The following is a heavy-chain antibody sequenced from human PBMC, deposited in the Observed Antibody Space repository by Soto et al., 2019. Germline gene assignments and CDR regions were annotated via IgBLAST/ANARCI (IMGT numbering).Heavy chain of an antibody. CDR1: GGSISSTDW. Sequence: QVQLQESGPGLVKPSGTLSLTCAVSGGSISSTDWWSWVRQPPGKGLEWIGEIYHGGSTNYNPSLKRRVTISVDRSKNQFSLKLTSVTAADTAVYYCASSKSVGSYYFDYWGQGTLVTVSS. D-gene: IGHD1-26*01. J-gene: IGHJ4*02. V-gene: IGHV4-4*02. CDR2: IYHGGST. CDR3: ASSKSVGSYYFDY.